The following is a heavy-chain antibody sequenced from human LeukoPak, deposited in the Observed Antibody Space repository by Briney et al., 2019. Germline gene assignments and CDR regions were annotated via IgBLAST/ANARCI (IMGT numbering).Heavy chain of an antibody. CDR2: ISYDESNK. CDR3: AKERADCVYYYDSSGYEFDY. CDR1: GFTFSTYG. Sequence: GGSLRLSCAASGFTFSTYGMHWVRQAPGKGLEWVAVISYDESNKFYADSVKGRFTISRDNSKNTLYLQMNSLRPEDTAMYFCAKERADCVYYYDSSGYEFDYWGLGTLVTVPS. D-gene: IGHD3-22*01. J-gene: IGHJ4*02. V-gene: IGHV3-30*18.